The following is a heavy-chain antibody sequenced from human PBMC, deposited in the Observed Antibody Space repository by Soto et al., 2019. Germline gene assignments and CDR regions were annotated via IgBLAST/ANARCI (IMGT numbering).Heavy chain of an antibody. D-gene: IGHD1-1*01. V-gene: IGHV4-34*01. J-gene: IGHJ3*02. CDR1: GGSFSGYY. CDR3: ARVADWNDGGAAFDI. Sequence: KPSETLSLTCAVYGGSFSGYYWSWIRQPPGKGLEWIGEINHSGSTNYNPSLKSRVTISVDTSKNQFSLKLSSVTAADTAVYYCARVADWNDGGAAFDIWGQGTMVTVSS. CDR2: INHSGST.